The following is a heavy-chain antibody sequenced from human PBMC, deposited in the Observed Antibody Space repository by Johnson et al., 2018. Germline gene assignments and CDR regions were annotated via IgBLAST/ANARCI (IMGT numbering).Heavy chain of an antibody. CDR3: AREPRGGTYCMDV. J-gene: IGHJ6*02. CDR1: GFTFHSYD. Sequence: QVQLVESGGGVVQPGRPLRLSCVASGFTFHSYDMHWARQAPGKGLEWVAVVCDEGDDGTKMYNGDSVRGRVTISRDNFKTTLPLQMNSRRAEDTAVYYCAREPRGGTYCMDVWGQGTMVVVSS. CDR2: VCDEGDDGTKM. D-gene: IGHD1/OR15-1a*01. V-gene: IGHV3-33*01.